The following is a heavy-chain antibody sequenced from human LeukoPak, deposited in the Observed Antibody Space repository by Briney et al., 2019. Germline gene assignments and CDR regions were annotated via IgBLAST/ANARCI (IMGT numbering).Heavy chain of an antibody. CDR2: ISGSGGST. CDR1: GFTFSSYA. V-gene: IGHV3-23*01. Sequence: GGSLRLSCAASGFTFSSYAMSWVRQAPGKGLEWVSAISGSGGSTYYADSVKGRFTISRDNSKNTLYLQMNSLRAEDTAVYYCTIFGVVTYTFDYWGQGTLVTVSS. CDR3: TIFGVVTYTFDY. J-gene: IGHJ4*02. D-gene: IGHD3-3*01.